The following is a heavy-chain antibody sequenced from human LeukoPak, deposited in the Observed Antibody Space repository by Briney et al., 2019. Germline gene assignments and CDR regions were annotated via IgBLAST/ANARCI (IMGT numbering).Heavy chain of an antibody. CDR2: IYYSGST. J-gene: IGHJ4*02. CDR1: GGPISSSSYY. Sequence: PSETLSLTCTVSGGPISSSSYYWGWIRQPPGKGLEWIGSIYYSGSTYYNPSLKSRVTISVDTSKNQFSLKLSSVTAADTAVYYCARQLYDYGDLYFDYWGKGTLVTVSS. CDR3: ARQLYDYGDLYFDY. V-gene: IGHV4-39*01. D-gene: IGHD4-17*01.